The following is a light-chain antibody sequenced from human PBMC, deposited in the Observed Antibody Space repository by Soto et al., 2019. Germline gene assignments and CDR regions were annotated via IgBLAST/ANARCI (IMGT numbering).Light chain of an antibody. CDR1: QGISSW. V-gene: IGKV1-5*03. J-gene: IGKJ1*01. CDR2: KAS. CDR3: QHYNSYSEA. Sequence: DIQMTQSPSSVSASVGDRVTITCRASQGISSWLAWYQQKPGKAPKLLIYKASTLKSGVPSRFSGSGSGTEFTLTISSLQPDDFATYYCQHYNSYSEAFGQGTKVYIK.